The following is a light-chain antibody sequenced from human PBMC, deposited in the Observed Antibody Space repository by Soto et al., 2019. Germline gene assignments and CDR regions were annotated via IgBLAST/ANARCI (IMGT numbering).Light chain of an antibody. Sequence: EIGLTQSPATLSLSPGERATLSCGASQSVSSSYLAWYQQKPGLAPRLLHYDASSRATGIPDRFSGSGSGTAFTLTISRLETEAFALYDCQQYGSSPPITFGQGTRLEIK. CDR2: DAS. J-gene: IGKJ5*01. V-gene: IGKV3D-20*01. CDR3: QQYGSSPPIT. CDR1: QSVSSSY.